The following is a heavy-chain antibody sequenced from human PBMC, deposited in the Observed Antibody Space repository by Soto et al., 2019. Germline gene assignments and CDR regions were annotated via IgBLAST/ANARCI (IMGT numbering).Heavy chain of an antibody. V-gene: IGHV3-30*18. Sequence: GGSLRLSCAASGFTFSSYGMHWVSQAPGKGLEWVAVISYDGSNKYYADSVKGRFTISRDNSKNTLYLQMNSLRAEDTAVYYCAKVHSNYYDSSGPLDYWGQGTLVTVSS. D-gene: IGHD3-22*01. CDR3: AKVHSNYYDSSGPLDY. J-gene: IGHJ4*02. CDR2: ISYDGSNK. CDR1: GFTFSSYG.